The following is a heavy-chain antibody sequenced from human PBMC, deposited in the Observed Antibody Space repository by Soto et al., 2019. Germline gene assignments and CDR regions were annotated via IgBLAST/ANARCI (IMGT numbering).Heavy chain of an antibody. CDR1: GFTFSDNY. Sequence: GGSLRLSCAASGFTFSDNYMSWIRQAPGKGLEWVSYISSSGSIIYYADSVKGRFTISRDNSKNTLYMQMNSLRAEDTAVYHCAKDRQNGDYIGAFDSWGQGTLVTVSS. CDR3: AKDRQNGDYIGAFDS. J-gene: IGHJ4*02. V-gene: IGHV3-11*01. D-gene: IGHD4-17*01. CDR2: ISSSGSII.